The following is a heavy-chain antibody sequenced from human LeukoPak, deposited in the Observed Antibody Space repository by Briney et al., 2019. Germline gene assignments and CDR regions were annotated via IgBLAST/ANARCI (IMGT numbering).Heavy chain of an antibody. Sequence: PSETLSLTCTVSGGSISSHYWSWIRQPPGKGLEWIGYIYCSGSTNYNPSLKSRVTISVDTSKNQFSLKLSSVTAADTAVYYCARSGYSSGRAEFDPWGQGTLVTVPS. D-gene: IGHD6-19*01. V-gene: IGHV4-59*11. J-gene: IGHJ5*02. CDR1: GGSISSHY. CDR2: IYCSGST. CDR3: ARSGYSSGRAEFDP.